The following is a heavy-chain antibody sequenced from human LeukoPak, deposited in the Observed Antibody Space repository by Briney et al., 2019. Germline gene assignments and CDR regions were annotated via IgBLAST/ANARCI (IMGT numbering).Heavy chain of an antibody. Sequence: SETLSLTCTVSDDSLRDYYRGWLRPPPAKGLDWIEYFHNSGTSTYNPSLKSRVTISADTSKNQFSLKLNALTTADTAVYYCTRGAGWLIDYWGQGILVTVSS. CDR1: DDSLRDYY. J-gene: IGHJ4*02. CDR3: TRGAGWLIDY. CDR2: FHNSGTS. V-gene: IGHV4-59*01. D-gene: IGHD3-16*01.